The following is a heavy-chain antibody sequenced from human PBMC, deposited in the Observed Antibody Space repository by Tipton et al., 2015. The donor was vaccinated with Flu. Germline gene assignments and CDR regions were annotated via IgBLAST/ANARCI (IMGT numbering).Heavy chain of an antibody. CDR2: IYYSGST. Sequence: TLSLTCTVSGGPITSGADYWSWIRQHPGKGLEWIGHIYYSGSTYHNPSLKSRVSISVDTSKNQFSLSLKSVTAADTAVYYCARDQGFGDGLAYDYYAMDVWGQGTTVTVSS. V-gene: IGHV4-31*03. J-gene: IGHJ6*02. CDR3: ARDQGFGDGLAYDYYAMDV. CDR1: GGPITSGADY. D-gene: IGHD6-19*01.